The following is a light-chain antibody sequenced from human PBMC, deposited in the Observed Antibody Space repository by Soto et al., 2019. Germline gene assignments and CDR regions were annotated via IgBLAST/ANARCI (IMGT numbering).Light chain of an antibody. CDR1: SSDVGGYNY. Sequence: QSVLTQPASVSGSPGQSITISCTGTSSDVGGYNYVSWYQQHPGKAHKLMIYDVSNRPSGVSNRFSGSKSGNTASLSISGLQAEDEADYYCCSYLISSPRVFGTGTKVTVL. V-gene: IGLV2-14*01. CDR3: CSYLISSPRV. CDR2: DVS. J-gene: IGLJ1*01.